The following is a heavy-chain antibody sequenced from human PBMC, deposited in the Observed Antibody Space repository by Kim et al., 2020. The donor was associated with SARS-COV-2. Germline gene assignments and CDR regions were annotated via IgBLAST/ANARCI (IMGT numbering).Heavy chain of an antibody. D-gene: IGHD1-26*01. V-gene: IGHV4-59*01. CDR1: GGSISSYY. CDR2: IYYSGST. CDR3: ARDLISRGSLHHYYYYGMDV. J-gene: IGHJ6*02. Sequence: SETLSLTCTVSGGSISSYYWSWIRQPPGKGLEWIGYIYYSGSTNYNPSLKSRVTISVDTSKNQFSLKLSSVTAADTAVYYCARDLISRGSLHHYYYYGMDVWGQGTTVTVSS.